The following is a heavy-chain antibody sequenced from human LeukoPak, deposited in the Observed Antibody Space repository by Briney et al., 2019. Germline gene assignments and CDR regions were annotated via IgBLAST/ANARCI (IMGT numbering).Heavy chain of an antibody. CDR2: IWYDGSNK. D-gene: IGHD5-24*01. J-gene: IGHJ4*02. CDR1: GFTFSSYG. Sequence: PGRSLRLSCAASGFTFSSYGMHWVRQAPGKGLEWVAVIWYDGSNKYYADSVKGRFTISRDNSKNTLYLQMNSLRAEDTAVYYCARDLGELDGTSANDYWGQGTLVTVSS. CDR3: ARDLGELDGTSANDY. V-gene: IGHV3-33*01.